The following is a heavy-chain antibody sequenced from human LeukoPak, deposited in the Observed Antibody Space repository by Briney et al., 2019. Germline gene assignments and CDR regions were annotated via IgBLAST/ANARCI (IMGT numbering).Heavy chain of an antibody. CDR3: ASSRYCSSTSCYWFDP. Sequence: ASVKVSCKASGGTFSSYAISWVRQAPGQGLEWMGWINPNSGGTNYAQKFQGRVTMTRDTSISTAYMELSRLRSDDTAVYYCASSRYCSSTSCYWFDPWGQGTLVTVSS. CDR1: GGTFSSYA. J-gene: IGHJ5*02. V-gene: IGHV1-2*02. CDR2: INPNSGGT. D-gene: IGHD2-2*01.